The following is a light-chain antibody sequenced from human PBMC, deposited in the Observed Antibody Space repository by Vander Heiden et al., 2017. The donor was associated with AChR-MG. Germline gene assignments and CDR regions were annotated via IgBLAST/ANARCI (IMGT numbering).Light chain of an antibody. J-gene: IGKJ1*01. Sequence: DIQMTQSPSSLSASVGDRVTITCRASQSISSYLNWYQQKPGKAPKLLIYAAASLQSGGPSRCSGSGSGTEFTLTISSLQPEEFATDYCQQSYSTPWTFGQGTKVEIK. CDR3: QQSYSTPWT. CDR2: AAA. V-gene: IGKV1-39*01. CDR1: QSISSY.